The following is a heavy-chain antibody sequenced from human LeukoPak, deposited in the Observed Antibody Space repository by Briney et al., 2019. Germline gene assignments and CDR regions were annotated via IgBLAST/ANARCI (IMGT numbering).Heavy chain of an antibody. J-gene: IGHJ3*02. V-gene: IGHV4-39*07. CDR3: ARALRGYFDWFHDAFDI. CDR1: GGSISSSSYY. Sequence: PSETLSLTCTVSGGSISSSSYYWGWIRQPPGKGLEWIGSIYYSGSTYYNPSLKSRVTISVDTSKNQFSLKLSSVTAADTAVYYCARALRGYFDWFHDAFDIWGQGTMVTVSS. CDR2: IYYSGST. D-gene: IGHD3-9*01.